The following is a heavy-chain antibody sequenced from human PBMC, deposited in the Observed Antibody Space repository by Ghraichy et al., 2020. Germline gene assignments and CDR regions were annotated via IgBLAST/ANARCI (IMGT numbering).Heavy chain of an antibody. V-gene: IGHV4-59*08. CDR1: GGSISSYY. D-gene: IGHD5-18*01. CDR2: IYYSGST. CDR3: ARHGLSAVALSNFDY. Sequence: SETLSLTCTVSGGSISSYYWSWTRQPPGKGLEWIGYIYYSGSTNYNPSLKSRVTISVDTSKNQFSLKLTSVTAADTAVYYCARHGLSAVALSNFDYWGQGTLVTVSS. J-gene: IGHJ4*02.